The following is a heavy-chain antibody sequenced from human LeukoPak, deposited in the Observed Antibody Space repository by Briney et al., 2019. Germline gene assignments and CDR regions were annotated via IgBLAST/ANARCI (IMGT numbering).Heavy chain of an antibody. D-gene: IGHD6-19*01. J-gene: IGHJ4*02. CDR3: AKTPGIAVAGTEFDY. Sequence: SQTLSLTCTVSGVSISSGGYYWSWIRQPPGKGLEWIGYIYHSGSTYYNPSLKSRVTISVDRSKNQFSLKLSSVTAADTAVYYCAKTPGIAVAGTEFDYWGQGTLVTVSS. CDR1: GVSISSGGYY. V-gene: IGHV4-30-2*01. CDR2: IYHSGST.